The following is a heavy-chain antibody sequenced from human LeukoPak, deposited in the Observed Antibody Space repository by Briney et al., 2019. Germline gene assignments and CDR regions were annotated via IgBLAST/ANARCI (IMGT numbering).Heavy chain of an antibody. CDR2: IYPGDSDT. V-gene: IGHV5-51*01. J-gene: IGHJ4*02. Sequence: GESLKISCKGSGYSFTNYWIGWVRQMPGKGLEWMGIIYPGDSDTSYSPSFQGQVTISADKSISTAYLQWSSLKASDTAMYYCARLPHNSGWSPSEYRGQGTLVTVSS. D-gene: IGHD6-19*01. CDR3: ARLPHNSGWSPSEY. CDR1: GYSFTNYW.